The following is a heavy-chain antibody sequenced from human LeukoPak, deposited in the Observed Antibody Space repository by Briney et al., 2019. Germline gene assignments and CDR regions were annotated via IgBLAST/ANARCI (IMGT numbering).Heavy chain of an antibody. CDR1: GFTFSSYA. J-gene: IGHJ5*02. V-gene: IGHV3-23*01. CDR3: AKRPLRGIVVVPAAPGSWFDP. Sequence: GGSLRLPCAASGFTFSSYAMSWVRQAPGKGLEWVSAISGSGGSTYYADSVKGRFTISRDNSKNTLYLQMNSLRAEDTAVYYCAKRPLRGIVVVPAAPGSWFDPWGQGTLVTVSS. D-gene: IGHD2-2*01. CDR2: ISGSGGST.